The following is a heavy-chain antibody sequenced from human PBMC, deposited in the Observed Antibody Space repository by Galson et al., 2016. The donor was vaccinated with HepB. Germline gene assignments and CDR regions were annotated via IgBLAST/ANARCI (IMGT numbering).Heavy chain of an antibody. CDR3: ARGGPFSTSWYLDF. V-gene: IGHV3-23*01. CDR1: GFIFNNYA. Sequence: SLRLSCAASGFIFNNYAMRWVRQAPGKGLEWVSGISGGGNNEDYADSVKGRFTISRDNSNNTRYLQMNSLRAEDTAVYYCARGGPFSTSWYLDFWGQGTLLTVSS. J-gene: IGHJ4*02. CDR2: ISGGGNNE. D-gene: IGHD6-13*01.